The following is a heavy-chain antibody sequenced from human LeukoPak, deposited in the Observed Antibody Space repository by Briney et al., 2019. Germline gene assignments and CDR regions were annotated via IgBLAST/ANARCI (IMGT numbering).Heavy chain of an antibody. D-gene: IGHD3-22*01. J-gene: IGHJ3*02. Sequence: GGSLRLSCAASGFTFSSYWMSWVRQAPGKGLEWVANIKQDGSEKYYVDSVKGRFTIPRDNAKNSLYLQMNSLRAEDTAVYYCARDFSSGYFGGAFDIWGQGTMVTVSS. V-gene: IGHV3-7*01. CDR3: ARDFSSGYFGGAFDI. CDR2: IKQDGSEK. CDR1: GFTFSSYW.